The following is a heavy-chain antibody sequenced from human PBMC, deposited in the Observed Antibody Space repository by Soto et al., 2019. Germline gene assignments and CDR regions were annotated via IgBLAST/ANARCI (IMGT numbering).Heavy chain of an antibody. J-gene: IGHJ4*02. D-gene: IGHD6-6*01. Sequence: SLLVSCAASVFTFRSYATPGVRQAPGKGLEWVAVISYDGSNKYYADSVKGRFTISRDNSKNTLYLQMNSLRAEDTSVYYCARDSSSYFDYWGQGTMVTVSS. CDR1: VFTFRSYA. CDR2: ISYDGSNK. V-gene: IGHV3-30-3*01. CDR3: ARDSSSYFDY.